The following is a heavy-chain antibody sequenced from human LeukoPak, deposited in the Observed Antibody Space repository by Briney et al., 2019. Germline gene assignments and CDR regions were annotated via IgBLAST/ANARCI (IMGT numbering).Heavy chain of an antibody. CDR2: INSNGGSA. CDR1: GFTFDDYG. D-gene: IGHD4-17*01. Sequence: GGSLRLSCAASGFTFDDYGTSWVRQAPGKGLEWVSGINSNGGSAGYADSVKGRFSISRDNAKNSLFLQMNSLRAEDTAVYYCARDPGGDYVGYWGQGTLVTVSS. CDR3: ARDPGGDYVGY. J-gene: IGHJ4*02. V-gene: IGHV3-20*04.